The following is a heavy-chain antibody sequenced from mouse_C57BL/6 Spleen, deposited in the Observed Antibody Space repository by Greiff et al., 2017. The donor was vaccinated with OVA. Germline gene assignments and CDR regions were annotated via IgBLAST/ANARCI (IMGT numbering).Heavy chain of an antibody. CDR3: ARLMTTVVAKGDY. CDR1: GYTFTSYW. CDR2: IHPNSGST. V-gene: IGHV1-64*01. J-gene: IGHJ2*01. Sequence: QVQLQQPGAELVKPGASVKLSCKASGYTFTSYWMHWVKQRPGQGLEWIGMIHPNSGSTNYNEKFKSKATLTVDKSSSTAYMQLSSLTSEDSAVYDGARLMTTVVAKGDYWGQGTTLTVSS. D-gene: IGHD1-1*01.